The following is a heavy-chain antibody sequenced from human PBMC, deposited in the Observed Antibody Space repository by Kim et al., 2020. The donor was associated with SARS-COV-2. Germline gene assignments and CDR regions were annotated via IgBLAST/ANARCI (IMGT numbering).Heavy chain of an antibody. V-gene: IGHV3-53*01. D-gene: IGHD1-20*01. CDR2: IYSGGST. Sequence: GGSLRLSCAASGFTVSSNYMSWVRQAPGKGLEWVSVIYSGGSTYYADSVKGRFTISRDNSKNTLYLQMNSLRAEDTAVYYCARAYNWNGINYGMDVWGQGTTVTVSS. CDR3: ARAYNWNGINYGMDV. CDR1: GFTVSSNY. J-gene: IGHJ6*02.